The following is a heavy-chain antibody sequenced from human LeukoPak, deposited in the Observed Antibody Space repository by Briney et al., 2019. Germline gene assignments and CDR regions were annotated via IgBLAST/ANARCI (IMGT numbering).Heavy chain of an antibody. D-gene: IGHD3-10*01. CDR2: IYHSGST. Sequence: TASETLSLTCAVSGYSISSGYYWGWIRQPPGKGLEWIGSIYHSGSTYYNPSLKSRVTISVDPSKNQFSLKLSSVTAADTAVYYCARDRGVWYFDLWGRGTLVIVSS. V-gene: IGHV4-38-2*02. CDR3: ARDRGVWYFDL. CDR1: GYSISSGYY. J-gene: IGHJ2*01.